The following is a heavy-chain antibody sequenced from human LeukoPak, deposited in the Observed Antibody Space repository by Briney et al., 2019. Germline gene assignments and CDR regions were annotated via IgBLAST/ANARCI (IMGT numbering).Heavy chain of an antibody. V-gene: IGHV1-8*01. CDR1: GYTFTSYD. J-gene: IGHJ6*02. CDR3: VRTLAHDPLQILYYYGMDV. D-gene: IGHD3-3*01. Sequence: ASVKVSCKASGYTFTSYDINWVRQAAGQGLEWMGWMNPNSGNTGYAQKFQGRVTMTRDTSIRTAYMELSSLRSEDTAVYYCVRTLAHDPLQILYYYGMDVWGQGTTVTVS. CDR2: MNPNSGNT.